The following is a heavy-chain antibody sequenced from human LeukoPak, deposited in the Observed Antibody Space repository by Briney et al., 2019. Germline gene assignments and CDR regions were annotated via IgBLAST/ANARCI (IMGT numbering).Heavy chain of an antibody. CDR2: ISSSSSYI. V-gene: IGHV3-21*01. Sequence: GGSLRLSCAASGFTFSSYNMNWVRQAPGKGLEWVSSISSSSSYIYYADSMKGRFTISRDNAKNSLYLQMNSLRAEDTAVYYCARGYYYGSGSFYYFDYWGQGTLVTVSS. CDR3: ARGYYYGSGSFYYFDY. J-gene: IGHJ4*02. CDR1: GFTFSSYN. D-gene: IGHD3-10*01.